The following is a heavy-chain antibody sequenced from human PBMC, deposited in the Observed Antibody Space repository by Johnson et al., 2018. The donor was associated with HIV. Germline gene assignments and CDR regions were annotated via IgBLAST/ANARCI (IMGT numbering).Heavy chain of an antibody. V-gene: IGHV3-30-3*01. Sequence: QEQLVESGGGVVQPGRSLRLSCAASGFTFSSYAMHWVRQAPGKGLEWVAVISYDGSNKSYADSVKGRFTISRDNAKNSLYLQMNSLRAEDTAVYYCARDEAAVRMVANDAFDIWGQGTMVTVSS. J-gene: IGHJ3*02. CDR1: GFTFSSYA. CDR2: ISYDGSNK. D-gene: IGHD6-13*01. CDR3: ARDEAAVRMVANDAFDI.